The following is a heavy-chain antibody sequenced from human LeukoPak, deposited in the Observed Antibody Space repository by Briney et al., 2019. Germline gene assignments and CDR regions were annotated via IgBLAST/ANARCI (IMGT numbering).Heavy chain of an antibody. CDR3: ARGVAAAGANWFDP. D-gene: IGHD6-13*01. Sequence: GGSLRLSCAASGFTFSSYSMNWVRQAPGKGLEWVPSISSSSSYIYYADSVKGRFTISRDNAKNSLYLQMNSLRAEDTAVYYCARGVAAAGANWFDPWGQGTLVTVSS. CDR1: GFTFSSYS. CDR2: ISSSSSYI. V-gene: IGHV3-21*01. J-gene: IGHJ5*02.